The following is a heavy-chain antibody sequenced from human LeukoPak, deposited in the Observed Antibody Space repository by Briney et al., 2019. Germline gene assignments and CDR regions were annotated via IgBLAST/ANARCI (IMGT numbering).Heavy chain of an antibody. CDR3: AKDQRGRGYLGYGPRGAFDI. V-gene: IGHV3-30*02. Sequence: GGSLRPSCAASQFSFSNFGMHWVRQTPGKGLEWVAFIRYDESFKYAADSVKGRFTISRDNSKNTLHLQMNSLRTEDTGLYFCAKDQRGRGYLGYGPRGAFDIWGQGTMVTVSS. D-gene: IGHD5-12*01. CDR1: QFSFSNFG. J-gene: IGHJ3*02. CDR2: IRYDESFK.